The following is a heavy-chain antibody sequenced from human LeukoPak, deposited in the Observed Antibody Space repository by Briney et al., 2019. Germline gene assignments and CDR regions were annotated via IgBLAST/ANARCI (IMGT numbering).Heavy chain of an antibody. CDR3: AKDASVRGYNYGSTEYDY. D-gene: IGHD5-18*01. CDR1: RFTFSSYG. CDR2: ISYDGSNK. J-gene: IGHJ4*02. V-gene: IGHV3-30*18. Sequence: GGSLRLSYAASRFTFSSYGMHWVRQAPGKGLEWVAVISYDGSNKYYADSVKGRFTISRDNSKNTLYLQMNSLRAEDTAMYYCAKDASVRGYNYGSTEYDYWGQGTLVTVSS.